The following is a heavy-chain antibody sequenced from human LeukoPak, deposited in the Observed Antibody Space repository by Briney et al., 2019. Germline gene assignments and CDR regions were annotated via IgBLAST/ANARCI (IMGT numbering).Heavy chain of an antibody. Sequence: EASVKVPSKVSGYTLTELSMQGVRQAPGKGWEWMGDFYPENVETIYAKKCQGRVTMTEDTSTDKASTELNRLRSEDTDVSYCALGLDPVKTASNAWFEPWGKGTLVTVSS. V-gene: IGHV1-24*01. CDR3: ALGLDPVKTASNAWFEP. CDR2: FYPENVET. D-gene: IGHD4-17*01. J-gene: IGHJ5*02. CDR1: GYTLTELS.